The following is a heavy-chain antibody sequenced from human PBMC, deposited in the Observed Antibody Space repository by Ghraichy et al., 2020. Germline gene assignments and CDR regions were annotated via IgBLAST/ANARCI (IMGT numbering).Heavy chain of an antibody. V-gene: IGHV4-34*01. J-gene: IGHJ5*02. D-gene: IGHD3-10*02. Sequence: SETLSLTCAVYGGSFSGYYWSWIRQPPGKGLEWIGEINHSGSTNYNPSLKSRVTISVDTSKNQFSLKLNSVTAADTAVYYCARGRIQYYYAQGGMRGFDPWGQGTLVTVSS. CDR2: INHSGST. CDR1: GGSFSGYY. CDR3: ARGRIQYYYAQGGMRGFDP.